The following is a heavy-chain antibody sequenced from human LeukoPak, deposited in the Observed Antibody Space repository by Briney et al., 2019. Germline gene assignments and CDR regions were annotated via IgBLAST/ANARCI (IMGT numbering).Heavy chain of an antibody. J-gene: IGHJ4*02. CDR3: ARVGVDYSGNILKYFYDY. CDR1: GGSISSYQ. V-gene: IGHV4-59*12. Sequence: SETLSLTCTVSGGSISSYQWSWIRQPPGKGLEWIGNIYHSGSANCNPSLTSRVIISVDTSKNQFSLKLSPVIATDTAVYYCARVGVDYSGNILKYFYDYWGQGTLVTVSS. CDR2: IYHSGSA. D-gene: IGHD4-23*01.